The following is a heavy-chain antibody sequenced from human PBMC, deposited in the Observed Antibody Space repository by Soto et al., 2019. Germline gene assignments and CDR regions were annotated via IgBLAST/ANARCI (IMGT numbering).Heavy chain of an antibody. CDR3: AKDRGGDCPDNSCYFGADY. CDR1: GFAFSNYA. J-gene: IGHJ4*02. CDR2: ISDTGSSH. V-gene: IGHV3-30*18. Sequence: GVSLSLSCAASGFAFSNYAMSWVRPAPGKGLECVAVISDTGSSHYYAASVEGRFTISRENSKNTLSLHMDRLRVEDTAVYYCAKDRGGDCPDNSCYFGADYWGQGTPVTVSS. D-gene: IGHD2-2*01.